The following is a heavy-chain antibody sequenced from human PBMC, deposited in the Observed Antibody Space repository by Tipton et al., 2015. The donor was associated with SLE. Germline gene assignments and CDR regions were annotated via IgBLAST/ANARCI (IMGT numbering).Heavy chain of an antibody. Sequence: LRLSCTVSGGPISSYYWSWIRQPPGKGLEWIGYIYYSGSTNYNPSLKSRVTISVDTSNNQFSLKLSSVTAADTAVYYCARLRTGDTRGVADYWGQGTLVTVSS. CDR1: GGPISSYY. J-gene: IGHJ4*02. D-gene: IGHD7-27*01. CDR2: IYYSGST. V-gene: IGHV4-59*08. CDR3: ARLRTGDTRGVADY.